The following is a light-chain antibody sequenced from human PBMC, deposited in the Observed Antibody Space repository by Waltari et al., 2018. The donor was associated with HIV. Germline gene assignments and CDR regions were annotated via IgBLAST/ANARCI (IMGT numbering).Light chain of an antibody. V-gene: IGLV2-23*02. J-gene: IGLJ2*01. CDR1: SSDVGGYNL. Sequence: QSALTQPASVSGSPGQSITISCTGTSSDVGGYNLVSWYQQHPGKAPKLMIYEVSKRPSGVSNRFSGSKSDNTASLTISGLQAEDEADYYCCAYAGSTTYVIFGGGTKLTVL. CDR2: EVS. CDR3: CAYAGSTTYVI.